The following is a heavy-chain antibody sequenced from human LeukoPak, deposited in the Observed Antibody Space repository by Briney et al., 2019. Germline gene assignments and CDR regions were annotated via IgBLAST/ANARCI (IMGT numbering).Heavy chain of an antibody. CDR2: ISGSGGST. CDR1: GFTFSSYA. CDR3: AKMGGGSYGYYYGMDV. D-gene: IGHD5-18*01. Sequence: PGRPLRLSCAASGFTFSSYAMSWVRQAPGKGLEWVSAISGSGGSTYYADSVKGRFTISRDNSKNTLYLQMNSLRAEDTAVYYCAKMGGGSYGYYYGMDVWGQGTTVTVSS. V-gene: IGHV3-23*01. J-gene: IGHJ6*02.